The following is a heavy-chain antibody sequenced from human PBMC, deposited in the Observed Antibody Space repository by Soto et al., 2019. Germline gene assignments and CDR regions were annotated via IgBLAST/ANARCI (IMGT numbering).Heavy chain of an antibody. V-gene: IGHV4-61*01. CDR2: IYYSGST. CDR3: ARVLVGTMVRGVRTTYYYYGMDV. D-gene: IGHD3-10*01. J-gene: IGHJ6*02. CDR1: GGSVSSGSYY. Sequence: SETLSLTCTVSGGSVSSGSYYWSWIRQPPGKGLEWIGYIYYSGSTNYNPSLKSRVTISVDTSKNQFSLKLSSVTAADTAVYYCARVLVGTMVRGVRTTYYYYGMDVWGQGTTVTVS.